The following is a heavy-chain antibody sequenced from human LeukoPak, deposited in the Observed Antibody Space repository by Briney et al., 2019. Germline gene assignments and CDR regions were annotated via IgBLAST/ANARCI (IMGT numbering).Heavy chain of an antibody. CDR1: GYTFTDYG. J-gene: IGHJ4*02. CDR3: ARDFPYYDFWSGSPNFDY. D-gene: IGHD3-3*01. CDR2: ISAYNGNT. Sequence: ASVRVSCKTSGYTFTDYGISWVRQVPGQGLEWMGWISAYNGNTNYAQKLQGRVTMTTDTSTSTAYMELRSLRSDDTAVYYCARDFPYYDFWSGSPNFDYWGQGTLVTVSS. V-gene: IGHV1-18*01.